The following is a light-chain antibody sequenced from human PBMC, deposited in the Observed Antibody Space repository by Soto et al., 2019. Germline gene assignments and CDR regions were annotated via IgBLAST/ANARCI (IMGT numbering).Light chain of an antibody. CDR1: SSDVGGYHY. J-gene: IGLJ3*02. V-gene: IGLV2-8*01. CDR2: EVT. CDR3: SSYTTAYTQV. Sequence: QSVLTQPPSASGSPGQSVTISCTGTSSDVGGYHYVSWYQQHPGKAPKLMIHEVTKRPSGVPDRFSGSKSGNTASLTVSGLQGEDEADYYCSSYTTAYTQVFGGGTKLTVL.